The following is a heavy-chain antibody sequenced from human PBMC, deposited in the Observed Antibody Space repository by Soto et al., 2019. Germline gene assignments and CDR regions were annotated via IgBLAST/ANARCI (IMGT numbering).Heavy chain of an antibody. CDR1: GECFSGYY. V-gene: IGHV4-34*01. D-gene: IGHD3-10*01. CDR2: INHSGST. J-gene: IGHJ4*02. CDR3: ARGRTGSDYASGSPYHFDD. Sequence: PSETLSLTCAVCGECFSGYYWSWIRQPPGKGLEWIGEINHSGSTNYNPSLKSRVTISVDTSKNQFSLKLSSVTAADTAVYYCARGRTGSDYASGSPYHFDDGRQGTRVTF.